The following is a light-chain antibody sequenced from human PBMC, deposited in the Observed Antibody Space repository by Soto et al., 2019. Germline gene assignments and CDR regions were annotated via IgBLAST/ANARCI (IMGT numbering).Light chain of an antibody. V-gene: IGKV3-20*01. J-gene: IGKJ1*01. CDR3: QQYGGSMT. CDR1: QSVSSNY. Sequence: DIVMTQSPGTLSLSPGDRATLTCRASQSVSSNYLAWYQQQPGPAPRLLTYGASSRDTGIQDRSSGSGSGTDFTLTISRMEPEDLAVYYCQQYGGSMTFGQGTK. CDR2: GAS.